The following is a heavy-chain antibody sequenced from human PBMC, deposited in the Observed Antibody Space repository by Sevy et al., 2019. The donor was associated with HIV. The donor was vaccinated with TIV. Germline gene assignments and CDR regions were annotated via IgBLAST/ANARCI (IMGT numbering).Heavy chain of an antibody. Sequence: GGSLRLSCAASGFTFSSYAMNWVRQAPGKGLEWVSYISSSSTIYYADSVKGRFTISRDNAKNSLYLQMNSLRAEDTAVYYCARGEAYYYDSSGYYDYWGQGTLVTVSS. D-gene: IGHD3-22*01. CDR1: GFTFSSYA. CDR3: ARGEAYYYDSSGYYDY. J-gene: IGHJ4*02. V-gene: IGHV3-48*01. CDR2: ISSSSTI.